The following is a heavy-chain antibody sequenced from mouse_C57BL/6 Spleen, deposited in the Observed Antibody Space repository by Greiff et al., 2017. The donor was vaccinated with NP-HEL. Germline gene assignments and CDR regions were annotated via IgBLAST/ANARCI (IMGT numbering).Heavy chain of an antibody. V-gene: IGHV1-64*01. CDR2: IHPNSGST. CDR1: GYTFTSYW. D-gene: IGHD4-1*02. J-gene: IGHJ4*01. CDR3: ARWINFYAMDY. Sequence: VQLQQSGAELVKPRASVKLSCKASGYTFTSYWMHWVKQRPGQGLEWIGMIHPNSGSTNYNEKFKSKATLTVDKSSSTAYMQLSSLTSEDSAVYYCARWINFYAMDYWGQGTSVTVSS.